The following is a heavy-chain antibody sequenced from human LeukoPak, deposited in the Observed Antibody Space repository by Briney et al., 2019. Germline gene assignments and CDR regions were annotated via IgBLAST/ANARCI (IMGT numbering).Heavy chain of an antibody. CDR2: IIPIFGTA. D-gene: IGHD2-15*01. V-gene: IGHV1-69*13. J-gene: IGHJ6*02. CDR3: ARDRGGVVVAVGSYYYYGMDV. Sequence: SVKVSCKATGYTFTRHYIHWIRQAPGQGLEWMGGIIPIFGTANYAQKFQGRVTITADESTSTAYMELSSLRSEDTAVYYCARDRGGVVVAVGSYYYYGMDVWGQGTTVTVSS. CDR1: GYTFTRHY.